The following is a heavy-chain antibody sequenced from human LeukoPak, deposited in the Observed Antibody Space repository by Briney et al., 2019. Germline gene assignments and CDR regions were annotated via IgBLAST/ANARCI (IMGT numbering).Heavy chain of an antibody. CDR1: GYTFTSYG. D-gene: IGHD6-13*01. CDR3: ARSFRQQLVGSFDP. CDR2: INPSGGST. V-gene: IGHV1-46*01. J-gene: IGHJ5*02. Sequence: ASVKVSCKASGYTFTSYGISWVRQAPGQGLEWMGIINPSGGSTSYAQKFQGRVTMTRDTSTSTVYMELSSLRSEDTAVYYCARSFRQQLVGSFDPWGQGTLVTVSS.